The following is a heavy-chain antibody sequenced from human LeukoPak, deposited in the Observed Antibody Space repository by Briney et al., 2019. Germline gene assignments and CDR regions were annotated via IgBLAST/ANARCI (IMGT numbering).Heavy chain of an antibody. D-gene: IGHD3-10*01. V-gene: IGHV4-59*08. CDR2: IYYSGST. Sequence: SETLSLTCTVSGGSTSTYYWSWIRQPPGKGLEWIGFIYYSGSTNYNPSLKSRVTISVDTPNNEFSLKLRSVTAADTAVYYCARQSLGPSRSGTSNNWFDPWGQGTLVTVSS. CDR3: ARQSLGPSRSGTSNNWFDP. CDR1: GGSTSTYY. J-gene: IGHJ5*02.